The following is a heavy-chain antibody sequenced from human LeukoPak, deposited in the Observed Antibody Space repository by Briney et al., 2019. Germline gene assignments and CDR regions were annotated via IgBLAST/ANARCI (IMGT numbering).Heavy chain of an antibody. J-gene: IGHJ4*02. CDR2: MNPNSGNT. CDR3: ARGASGSYYEAYYFDY. Sequence: ASVKVSCKASGGTFSSYDINWVRQATGQGLEWMGWMNPNSGNTGYAQKFQGRVTMTRNTSISTAYMELSSLRSEDTAVYYCARGASGSYYEAYYFDYWGQGTLVTVSS. CDR1: GGTFSSYD. D-gene: IGHD1-26*01. V-gene: IGHV1-8*02.